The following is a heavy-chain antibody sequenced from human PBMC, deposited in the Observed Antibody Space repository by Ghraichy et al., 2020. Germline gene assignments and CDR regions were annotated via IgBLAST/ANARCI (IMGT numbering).Heavy chain of an antibody. CDR3: GGTGY. J-gene: IGHJ4*02. CDR2: ISGSGDGT. Sequence: GESLNISCAASGFTFSNSVMSWARQGPGKGLEWVSSISGSGDGTYYADSVKGRVTISRDNSKNTVCLQMSNLRVEDTAIYYCGGTGYWGQGTLVTVSS. D-gene: IGHD1-1*01. V-gene: IGHV3-23*01. CDR1: GFTFSNSV.